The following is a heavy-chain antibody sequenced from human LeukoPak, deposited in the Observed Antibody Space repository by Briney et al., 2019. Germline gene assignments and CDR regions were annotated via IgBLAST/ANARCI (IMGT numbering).Heavy chain of an antibody. CDR3: ARRSGSAWGHFDF. J-gene: IGHJ4*02. V-gene: IGHV3-30*03. CDR2: ISYDGSNK. Sequence: PGGSLRLSCAASGFTFSSYGMHWVRQAPGKGLEWVAVISYDGSNKYYADSVKGRFTISRDNSKNTLYLQMNSLRAEDTAIYYCARRSGSAWGHFDFWGQGTLVTVSS. CDR1: GFTFSSYG. D-gene: IGHD1-1*01.